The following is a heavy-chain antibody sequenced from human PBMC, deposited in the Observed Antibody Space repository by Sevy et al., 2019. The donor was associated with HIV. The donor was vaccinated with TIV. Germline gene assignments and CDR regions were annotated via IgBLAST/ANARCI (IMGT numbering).Heavy chain of an antibody. V-gene: IGHV4-61*02. J-gene: IGHJ5*02. CDR2: IYTSGST. CDR3: AREGSSWAGWFDP. CDR1: GGSISSGGYY. Sequence: SETLSLTCTVSGGSISSGGYYWSWIRQPAGKRLEWIGRIYTSGSTNYNPSLKSRVTISVDTSKNQFSLKLSSVTAADTAVYYCAREGSSWAGWFDPWGQGTLVTVSS. D-gene: IGHD6-13*01.